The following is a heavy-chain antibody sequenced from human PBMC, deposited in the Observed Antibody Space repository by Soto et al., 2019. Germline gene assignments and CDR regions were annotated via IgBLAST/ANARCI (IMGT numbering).Heavy chain of an antibody. D-gene: IGHD3-3*01. V-gene: IGHV3-23*01. CDR1: GFTFSSYA. CDR3: AKGGAYYDFWSGYYDALDS. Sequence: GGSLRLSCAASGFTFSSYAMSWVRQAPGKGLEWVSAISGSGGSTYYADSVKGRFTISRDNSKNTLYLQMNRLRAEDTAVYYCAKGGAYYDFWSGYYDALDSWGQGTMVTVSS. CDR2: ISGSGGST. J-gene: IGHJ3*02.